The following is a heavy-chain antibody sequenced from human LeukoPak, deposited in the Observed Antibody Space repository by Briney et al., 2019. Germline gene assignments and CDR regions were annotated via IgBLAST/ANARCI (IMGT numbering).Heavy chain of an antibody. D-gene: IGHD2-15*01. V-gene: IGHV3-30*03. CDR3: VGWSDY. CDR2: ISYDGSNK. J-gene: IGHJ4*02. Sequence: GGSLRLSCAASGFTFSTFGMHWVRRAPGKGLEWVAVISYDGSNKNYEDSVKGRFTISRDNSKNMLFLQMNSLRAEDTAVYYCVGWSDYWGQGTLVTVSS. CDR1: GFTFSTFG.